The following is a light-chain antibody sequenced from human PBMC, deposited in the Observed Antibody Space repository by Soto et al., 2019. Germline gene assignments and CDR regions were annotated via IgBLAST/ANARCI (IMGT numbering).Light chain of an antibody. Sequence: EIVLTQSPATLSLSPGERATLSCSASQNVANYLDWYQQKPGQAPRLLIYESSNRATGIAARFSGSGSGTDFTLTISSLEPEDFAVYYCQQRSNWPITFGQGTRLEIK. CDR1: QNVANY. J-gene: IGKJ5*01. CDR2: ESS. V-gene: IGKV3-11*01. CDR3: QQRSNWPIT.